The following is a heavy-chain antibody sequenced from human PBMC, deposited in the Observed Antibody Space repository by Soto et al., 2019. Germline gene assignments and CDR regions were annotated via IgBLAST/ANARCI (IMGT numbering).Heavy chain of an antibody. V-gene: IGHV1-2*02. CDR1: GYTFTGYY. CDR2: INPNSGGT. CDR3: ARARDSSGWYYFDY. J-gene: IGHJ4*02. D-gene: IGHD6-19*01. Sequence: ASVKVSCKASGYTFTGYYMHRVRQAPGQGLEWMGWINPNSGGTNYAQKFQVRVTMTRDASISTAYMELSRLRSDDTAVYYCARARDSSGWYYFDYWGQGTLVTVSS.